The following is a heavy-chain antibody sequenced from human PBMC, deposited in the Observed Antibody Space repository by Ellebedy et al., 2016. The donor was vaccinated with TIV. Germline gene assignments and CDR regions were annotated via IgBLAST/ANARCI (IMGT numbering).Heavy chain of an antibody. Sequence: MPSDTLSLTCTVPGGSISSYYWSWIRQPPGKGLEWIGYIYYSGSTNYNPSLKSRVTISVDTSKNQFSLRLSSVTAADTAVYCCASFNYDRSGYEWGQGTLVTVSS. V-gene: IGHV4-59*12. CDR1: GGSISSYY. CDR2: IYYSGST. CDR3: ASFNYDRSGYE. J-gene: IGHJ4*02. D-gene: IGHD3-22*01.